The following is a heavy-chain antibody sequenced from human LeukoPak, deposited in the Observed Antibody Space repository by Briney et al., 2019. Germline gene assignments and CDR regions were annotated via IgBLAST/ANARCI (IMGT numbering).Heavy chain of an antibody. CDR3: AKGEWFQTSSAFDI. CDR1: GFIFSNAW. J-gene: IGHJ3*02. V-gene: IGHV3-15*01. D-gene: IGHD3-3*01. Sequence: GGSLRLSCAGSGFIFSNAWMNWVRQAPGKGLEWVGRVKSKYDGGTTDYAAHAKGRFTISRDDSKNTLYLQMNSLRAEDTAVYYCAKGEWFQTSSAFDIWGQGTMVTVSS. CDR2: VKSKYDGGTT.